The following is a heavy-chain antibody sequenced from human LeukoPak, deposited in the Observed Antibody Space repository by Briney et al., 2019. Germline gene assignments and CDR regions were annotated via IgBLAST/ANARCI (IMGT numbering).Heavy chain of an antibody. CDR3: ATHGYSELRYFDWSTNE. J-gene: IGHJ4*02. V-gene: IGHV3-7*01. CDR2: IKEDGSEK. CDR1: GFTLSSHW. D-gene: IGHD3-9*01. Sequence: PGGSLRLSCVVSGFTLSSHWMSWVRQAPGKGLEWVANIKEDGSEKYYVDSVKGRFTISRDNAKKSLYLQMDSLRAEDTAVYYCATHGYSELRYFDWSTNEWGQGTLVTVSS.